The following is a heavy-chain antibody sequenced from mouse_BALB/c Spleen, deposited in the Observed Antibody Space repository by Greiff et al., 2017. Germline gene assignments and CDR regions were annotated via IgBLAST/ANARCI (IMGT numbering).Heavy chain of an antibody. V-gene: IGHV1-7*01. CDR3: AVSTMITFAY. CDR1: GYTFTSYW. CDR2: INPSTGYT. J-gene: IGHJ3*01. D-gene: IGHD2-4*01. Sequence: QVQLQQSGAELAKPGASVKMSCKASGYTFTSYWMHWVKQRPGQGLEWIGYINPSTGYTEYNQKFKDKATLTADKSSSTAYMQLSSLTSEDSAVYYCAVSTMITFAYWGQGTLVTVSA.